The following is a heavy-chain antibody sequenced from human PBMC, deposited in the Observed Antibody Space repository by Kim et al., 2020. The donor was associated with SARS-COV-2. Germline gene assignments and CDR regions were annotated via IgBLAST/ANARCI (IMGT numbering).Heavy chain of an antibody. D-gene: IGHD1-1*01. J-gene: IGHJ5*02. Sequence: KYNTSLKSRVTISVEPSKNQFSLEMSSVTAADTAVYYCARVDRATRWFDPWGQGTLVTVSS. CDR3: ARVDRATRWFDP. V-gene: IGHV4-34*01.